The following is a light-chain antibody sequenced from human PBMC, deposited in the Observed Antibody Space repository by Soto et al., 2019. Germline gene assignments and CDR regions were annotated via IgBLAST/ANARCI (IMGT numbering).Light chain of an antibody. CDR1: SSDVGSYNY. V-gene: IGLV2-23*01. Sequence: QSVLTQPASVSGSPGQSITISCTGISSDVGSYNYVSWYQQHPGKAPKVMIYEGGNRPLGVSNRFSGSKSGNTASLTISGPQAEDEDDDYCCSYSGSGTSYVFGTGTKLTVL. CDR3: CSYSGSGTSYV. J-gene: IGLJ1*01. CDR2: EGG.